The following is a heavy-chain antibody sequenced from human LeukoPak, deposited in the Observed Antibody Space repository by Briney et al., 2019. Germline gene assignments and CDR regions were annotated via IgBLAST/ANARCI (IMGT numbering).Heavy chain of an antibody. D-gene: IGHD4-17*01. CDR2: IYYSGST. V-gene: IGHV4-59*12. CDR1: GGSISSYY. CDR3: ARSDYGPRGVDY. Sequence: PSETLSLTCTVSGGSISSYYWSWIRQPPGKGLEWIGYIYYSGSTNYNPSLKSRVTISVDTSKNQFSLKLSSVTAADTAVYYCARSDYGPRGVDYWGQGTLVTVSS. J-gene: IGHJ4*02.